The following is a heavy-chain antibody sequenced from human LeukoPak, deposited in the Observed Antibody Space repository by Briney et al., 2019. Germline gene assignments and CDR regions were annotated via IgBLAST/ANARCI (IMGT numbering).Heavy chain of an antibody. CDR2: IKKDGSEM. CDR1: GFTFSNYW. D-gene: IGHD5-12*01. Sequence: GGSLRLSCAASGFTFSNYWMNWVRQAPGKGLEWVANIKKDGSEMHYVDSVKGRFTISTDNARNSLFLQMTSLRAEDTAVYHCVTDVSGSLGDWGQGTLVTVSS. J-gene: IGHJ4*02. CDR3: VTDVSGSLGD. V-gene: IGHV3-7*05.